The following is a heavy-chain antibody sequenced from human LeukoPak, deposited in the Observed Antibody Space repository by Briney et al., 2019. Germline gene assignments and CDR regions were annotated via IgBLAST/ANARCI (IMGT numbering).Heavy chain of an antibody. J-gene: IGHJ6*02. V-gene: IGHV1-69*04. Sequence: SVKVSCKASGGTFSSFAISWVRQAPGQGLEWMGRIIPILGIANYAQKFQGRVTITADKSTSTAYMELSSLRSEDTALYYCARVRCSGGSCYSGDVDYYYYVMDVWGQGTTVTVSS. D-gene: IGHD2-15*01. CDR3: ARVRCSGGSCYSGDVDYYYYVMDV. CDR2: IIPILGIA. CDR1: GGTFSSFA.